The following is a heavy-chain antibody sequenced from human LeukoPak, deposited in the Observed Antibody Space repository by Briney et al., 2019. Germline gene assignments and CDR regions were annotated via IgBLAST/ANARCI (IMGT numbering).Heavy chain of an antibody. D-gene: IGHD2-21*01. CDR1: GFTFSIYW. CDR2: MKYDGSDI. V-gene: IGHV3-7*01. J-gene: IGHJ4*02. Sequence: GGSLRLSCAASGFTFSIYWMSWVRQAPGKGLEWVANMKYDGSDIYYVDSVKGRFTISRDNAMNSLFLQMNSLRAEDTAVYYCARRGGYSLFDYWGQGTLVTVSS. CDR3: ARRGGYSLFDY.